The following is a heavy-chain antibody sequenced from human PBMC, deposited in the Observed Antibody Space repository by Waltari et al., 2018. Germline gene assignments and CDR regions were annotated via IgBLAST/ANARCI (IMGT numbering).Heavy chain of an antibody. D-gene: IGHD1-26*01. CDR1: GYTLTELS. V-gene: IGHV1-24*01. Sequence: QVQLVQSGAEVKKPGASVKVSCKVSGYTLTELSMHWVRQAPGKGLEWMGGFDPEDGETIYAQKFQGRVPMTEDTSTDPAYMELSSLGSEDTAVYYCATDRNIVGATRGGNYYYGMDVWGQGTTVTVSS. CDR2: FDPEDGET. CDR3: ATDRNIVGATRGGNYYYGMDV. J-gene: IGHJ6*02.